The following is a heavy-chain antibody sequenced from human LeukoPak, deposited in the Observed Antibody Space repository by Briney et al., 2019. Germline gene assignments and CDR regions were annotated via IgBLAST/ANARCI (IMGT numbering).Heavy chain of an antibody. CDR3: AKFKLGYCSSTSCYTPLYFDY. V-gene: IGHV3-53*01. CDR1: GFTVSSNY. Sequence: PGGSLRLSCAASGFTVSSNYMSWVRQAPGKGLEWVSVIYSGGSTYYADSVKGRFAISRDNSKNTLYVQLNSLRAEDTAVYYCAKFKLGYCSSTSCYTPLYFDYWGQGTLVTVSS. D-gene: IGHD2-2*02. CDR2: IYSGGST. J-gene: IGHJ4*02.